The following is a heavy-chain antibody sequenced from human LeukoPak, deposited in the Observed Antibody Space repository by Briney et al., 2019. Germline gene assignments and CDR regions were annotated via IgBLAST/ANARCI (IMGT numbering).Heavy chain of an antibody. D-gene: IGHD6-13*01. CDR1: GFTFSSYA. CDR3: ARQIAAAGPNSGAFDY. J-gene: IGHJ4*02. V-gene: IGHV3-30*04. CDR2: ISYDGSNK. Sequence: GGSLRLSCAASGFTFSSYAMHWVRQAPGKGLEWVAVISYDGSNKYYADSVKGRFTISRDNSKNTLYLQMNSLRAEDTAVYYCARQIAAAGPNSGAFDYWGQGTLVTVSS.